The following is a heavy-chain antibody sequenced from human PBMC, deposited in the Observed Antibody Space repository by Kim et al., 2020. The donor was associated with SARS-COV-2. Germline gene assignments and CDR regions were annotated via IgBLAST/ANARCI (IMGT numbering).Heavy chain of an antibody. J-gene: IGHJ6*03. D-gene: IGHD3-3*01. CDR3: ARGVGWSGYYANYMDV. V-gene: IGHV4-34*01. Sequence: LKSRVTISVDTSKNQFSLKLSSVTAADTAVYYCARGVGWSGYYANYMDVWGKGTTVTVSS.